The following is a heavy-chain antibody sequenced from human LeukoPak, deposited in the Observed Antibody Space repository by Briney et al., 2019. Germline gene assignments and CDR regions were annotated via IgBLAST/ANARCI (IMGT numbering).Heavy chain of an antibody. CDR3: ARGRYGYCSSTSCPDAFDI. V-gene: IGHV1-46*01. D-gene: IGHD2-2*01. CDR1: GYTLTSYY. CDR2: INPSGGST. Sequence: ASVKVSCKASGYTLTSYYMHWVRQAPGQGLEWMGIINPSGGSTSYAQKFQGRVTMTRDTSTSTVYMELSSLRSEDTAVYYCARGRYGYCSSTSCPDAFDIWGQGTMVTVSS. J-gene: IGHJ3*02.